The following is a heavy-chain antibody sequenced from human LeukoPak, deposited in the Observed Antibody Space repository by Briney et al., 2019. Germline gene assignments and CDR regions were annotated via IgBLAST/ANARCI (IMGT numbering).Heavy chain of an antibody. CDR3: ARVHISGYSYAVRYYFDY. CDR1: GGSFSGYY. J-gene: IGHJ4*02. Sequence: SETLSLTCAVYGGSFSGYYWSWIRQPPGKGLEWIGEINHSGSTNYHPSLKSRVTISVDTSKNQFSLKLSSVTAADTAVYYCARVHISGYSYAVRYYFDYWGQGTLVTVSS. CDR2: INHSGST. V-gene: IGHV4-34*01. D-gene: IGHD3-22*01.